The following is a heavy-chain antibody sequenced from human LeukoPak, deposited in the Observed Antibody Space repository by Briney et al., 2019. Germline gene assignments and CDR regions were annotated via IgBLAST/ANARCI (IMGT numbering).Heavy chain of an antibody. J-gene: IGHJ6*02. CDR1: GGSISSYY. Sequence: SETKSLTCTVSGGSISSYYWSWIRQPPGKGLEWIGYIYYSGSTNYNPSLKSRVTTSVDTSKNQFSLKLSSVTAADTAVYYCARGQYSSGWYNDYYYYYGMDVWGQGTTVTASS. CDR3: ARGQYSSGWYNDYYYYYGMDV. V-gene: IGHV4-59*01. D-gene: IGHD6-19*01. CDR2: IYYSGST.